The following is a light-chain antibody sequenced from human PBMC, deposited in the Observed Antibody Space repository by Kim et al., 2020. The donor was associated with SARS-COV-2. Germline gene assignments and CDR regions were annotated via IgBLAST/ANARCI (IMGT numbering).Light chain of an antibody. CDR3: QQYYTTPWT. V-gene: IGKV4-1*01. CDR1: QSVSYSSSNKNY. J-gene: IGKJ1*01. Sequence: ATINCKSSQSVSYSSSNKNYIAWYQQKPGQPPKLLIYWASTRESGVPDRFSGSGSGTDFTLTISSLQAEDVAVYYCQQYYTTPWTFGQGTKVDIK. CDR2: WAS.